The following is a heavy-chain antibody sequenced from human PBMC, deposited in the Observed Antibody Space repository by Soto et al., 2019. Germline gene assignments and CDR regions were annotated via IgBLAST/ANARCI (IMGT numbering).Heavy chain of an antibody. V-gene: IGHV4-34*01. CDR3: ARGSGDDYGDYGAFDI. Sequence: QVQLQQWGAGLLKPSETLSLTCAVYGGSFSGYYWSWIRQPPGKGLEWIGEINHSGSTNYNPSLKSPVTISVDTSKNQFSLKLSSVTAADTAVYYCARGSGDDYGDYGAFDIWGQGTMVTVSS. D-gene: IGHD4-17*01. CDR1: GGSFSGYY. CDR2: INHSGST. J-gene: IGHJ3*02.